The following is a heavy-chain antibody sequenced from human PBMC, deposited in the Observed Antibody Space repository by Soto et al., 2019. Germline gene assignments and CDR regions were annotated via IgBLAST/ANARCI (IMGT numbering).Heavy chain of an antibody. V-gene: IGHV1-69*01. J-gene: IGHJ6*02. CDR3: ASAPSRYYYYGMDV. Sequence: QVQLVQSGAEVKKPGSSVKVSCKASGGTFSSYAISWVRQDPGQGLEWLGGIIPIFGTANYAQKFQGRVTITADESTSTDYMELSSLRSEDTAVYYCASAPSRYYYYGMDVWGQGTTVTVSS. CDR2: IIPIFGTA. CDR1: GGTFSSYA. D-gene: IGHD7-27*01.